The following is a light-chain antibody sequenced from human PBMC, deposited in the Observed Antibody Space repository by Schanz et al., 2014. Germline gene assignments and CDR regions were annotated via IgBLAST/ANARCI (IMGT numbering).Light chain of an antibody. J-gene: IGKJ2*01. CDR2: GAS. CDR3: QQYHDWPFYT. CDR1: QSVTSDF. Sequence: IVLTQSPGILSLSPGERAALSCRASQSVTSDFLAWYQQKPGQAPRLLIHGASRRATGIPDRFSGSGSGTDFTLTISRLEPEDFAVYYCQQYHDWPFYTFGQGTKLEIK. V-gene: IGKV3-20*01.